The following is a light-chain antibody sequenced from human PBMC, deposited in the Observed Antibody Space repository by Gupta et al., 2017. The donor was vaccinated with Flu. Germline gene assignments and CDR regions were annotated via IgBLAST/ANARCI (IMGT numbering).Light chain of an antibody. J-gene: IGKJ5*01. CDR2: DTF. Sequence: ESATLSCRASQGIQNYLAWYQQKPGQAPRLLIYDTFARATGIPARFSGSGSGTDFTLTISSLEPDDFAVYYCQQRKNWPLLTFGQGTRLEIK. CDR3: QQRKNWPLLT. V-gene: IGKV3-11*01. CDR1: QGIQNY.